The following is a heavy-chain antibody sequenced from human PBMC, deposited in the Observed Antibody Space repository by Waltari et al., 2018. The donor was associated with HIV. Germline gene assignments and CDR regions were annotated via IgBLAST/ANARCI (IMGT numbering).Heavy chain of an antibody. CDR3: APNEARVHV. CDR1: GDSVRNYK. D-gene: IGHD1-1*01. CDR2: VNYSGRA. J-gene: IGHJ6*02. V-gene: IGHV4-34*01. Sequence: QVHIQQWGAGLLQPLETLSLTCAVYGDSVRNYKCSWIRQSPAKGLEWIGEVNYSGRADYNPSLESRVSLLVSTSKNQFYLKLTSVTAADAAVYFCAPNEARVHVWGPGTTVTVSS.